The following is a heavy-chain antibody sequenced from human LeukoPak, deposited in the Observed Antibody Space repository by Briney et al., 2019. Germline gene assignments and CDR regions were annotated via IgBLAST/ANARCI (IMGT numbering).Heavy chain of an antibody. CDR3: ARRPSDYDSSGYYFDY. V-gene: IGHV4-59*08. Sequence: SETLSLTCTVSGGSISSYYWSWIRQPPGKGLGWIGYIYYSGSTNYNPSLKSRVTISVDTSKNQFSLKLSSVTAADTAVYYCARRPSDYDSSGYYFDYWGQGTLVTVSS. J-gene: IGHJ4*02. D-gene: IGHD3-22*01. CDR2: IYYSGST. CDR1: GGSISSYY.